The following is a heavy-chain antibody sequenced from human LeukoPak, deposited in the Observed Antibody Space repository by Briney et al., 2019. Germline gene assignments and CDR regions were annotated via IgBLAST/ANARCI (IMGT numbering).Heavy chain of an antibody. CDR1: GGSFSGYY. J-gene: IGHJ5*02. D-gene: IGHD3-22*01. CDR3: ARRLAVTMIVVVITSWFDP. V-gene: IGHV4-34*01. Sequence: KPSETLSLTCAVYGGSFSGYYWSWIRQPPGKGLEWIGEINHSGSTNYNPSLKSRVTISVDTSKNQFSLKLSSVTAADTAVYYCARRLAVTMIVVVITSWFDPWGQGTLVTVSS. CDR2: INHSGST.